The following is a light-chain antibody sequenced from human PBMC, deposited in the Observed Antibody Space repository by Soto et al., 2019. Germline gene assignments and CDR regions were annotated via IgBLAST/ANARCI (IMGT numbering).Light chain of an antibody. CDR3: QQRSNWRYT. CDR1: QSVSSY. CDR2: DAS. Sequence: EIVLTQSPATLSLSPGERATLSCRVSQSVSSYLAWYQQKPGQAPRLLIYDASNRATGIPARFSGSGSGTDFTLTISSLKPEDCAVDYCQQRSNWRYTFGQGTKLEIK. J-gene: IGKJ2*01. V-gene: IGKV3-11*01.